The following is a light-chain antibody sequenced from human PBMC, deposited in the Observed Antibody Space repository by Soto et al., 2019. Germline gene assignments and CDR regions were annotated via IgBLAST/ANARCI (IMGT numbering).Light chain of an antibody. CDR3: QKFNTAPFT. V-gene: IGKV1-27*01. J-gene: IGKJ5*01. CDR1: QDISVY. Sequence: DIQMTQSPSSLSASVGDRVTITCRASQDISVYLAWYQQKRGKVPKLLIYSASTLQSGLPSRFSASGSGTDFTLTISSLQPEDVATYYCQKFNTAPFTFGQGTQLEIK. CDR2: SAS.